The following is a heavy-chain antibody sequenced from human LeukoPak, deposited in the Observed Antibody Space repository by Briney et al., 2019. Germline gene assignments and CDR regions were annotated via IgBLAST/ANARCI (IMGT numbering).Heavy chain of an antibody. J-gene: IGHJ4*02. CDR3: AKDPKGEIFWSAHFDY. Sequence: PGGSLRLSCAASGFIFSSYGMHWVRQAPGKGLEWVAFIRYDGSNKYYADSVKGRFTISRDNSKNTLYLQMNSLRAEDTAVYYCAKDPKGEIFWSAHFDYWGQGTLVTVSS. D-gene: IGHD3-3*01. CDR2: IRYDGSNK. CDR1: GFIFSSYG. V-gene: IGHV3-30*02.